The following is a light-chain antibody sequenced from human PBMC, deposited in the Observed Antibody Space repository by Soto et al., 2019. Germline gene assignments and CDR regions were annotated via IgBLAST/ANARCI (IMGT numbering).Light chain of an antibody. V-gene: IGKV3-15*01. CDR1: QSVSTN. CDR3: HQYNNWRT. J-gene: IGKJ5*01. Sequence: EVVLTQLPATLSVSPGERATLSFRASQSVSTNLAWYQQRPGQAPRLLIYGASARATGIPARFSGSGAGTEFTLTISSLQSEDIAVYYCHQYNNWRTFGQGTRLEI. CDR2: GAS.